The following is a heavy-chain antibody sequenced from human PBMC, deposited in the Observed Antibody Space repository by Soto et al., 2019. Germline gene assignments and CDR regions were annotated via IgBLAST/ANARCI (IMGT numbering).Heavy chain of an antibody. CDR3: ARLRLGRYGMDV. J-gene: IGHJ6*02. V-gene: IGHV4-34*01. CDR2: INHSGST. Sequence: SETLSLTCAVYGGSFSGYYWSWIRQPPGKGLEWIGEINHSGSTNYNPSLKSRVTISVDTSKNQFSLKLSSVTAADTAVYYCARLRLGRYGMDVWGQGTTVTVSS. D-gene: IGHD1-1*01. CDR1: GGSFSGYY.